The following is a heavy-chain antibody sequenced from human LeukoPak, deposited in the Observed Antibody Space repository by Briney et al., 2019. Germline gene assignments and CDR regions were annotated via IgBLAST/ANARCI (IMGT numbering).Heavy chain of an antibody. CDR1: GYTFTGYY. J-gene: IGHJ5*02. CDR2: INPNSGGT. CDR3: ARDRYGSGSYYNTLNWFDP. Sequence: ASVKVSCKASGYTFTGYYMHWVRQAPGQGLEWMGWINPNSGGTNYAQKFQGRVTITRDTSISTAYMELSRLRSDDTAVYYCARDRYGSGSYYNTLNWFDPWGQGTLVTVSS. V-gene: IGHV1-2*02. D-gene: IGHD3-10*01.